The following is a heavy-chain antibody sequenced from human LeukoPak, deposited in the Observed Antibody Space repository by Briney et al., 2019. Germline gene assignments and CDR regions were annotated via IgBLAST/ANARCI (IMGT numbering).Heavy chain of an antibody. V-gene: IGHV3-7*01. Sequence: SGGSLRLSCVASRFTFSNYWMSWVRQAPVKGLEWVANINQDGSKKRYADSMKGRFTISRDNAKESLYLQLNSLRAEDTAVYYCAKWGPYCVGDYCPALDSWGPGTLVTVSS. D-gene: IGHD2-21*02. J-gene: IGHJ4*02. CDR1: RFTFSNYW. CDR2: INQDGSKK. CDR3: AKWGPYCVGDYCPALDS.